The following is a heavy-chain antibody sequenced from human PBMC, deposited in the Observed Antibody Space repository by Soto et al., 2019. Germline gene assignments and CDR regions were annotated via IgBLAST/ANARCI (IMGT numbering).Heavy chain of an antibody. Sequence: KTSETLSLTCTVSGGSVSSTSYYWTWIRQPPGKGLEWIGYIHYSGSTNYNPSLQSRVTISVDTSKNHFSLELTSVTAADTAVYYCARDLGGRADYWGQGILVTVSS. CDR3: ARDLGGRADY. V-gene: IGHV4-61*01. CDR2: IHYSGST. D-gene: IGHD3-10*01. CDR1: GGSVSSTSYY. J-gene: IGHJ4*02.